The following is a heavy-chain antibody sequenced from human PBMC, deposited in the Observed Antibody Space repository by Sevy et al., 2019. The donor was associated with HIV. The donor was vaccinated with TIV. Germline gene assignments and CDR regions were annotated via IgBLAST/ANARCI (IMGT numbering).Heavy chain of an antibody. V-gene: IGHV1-18*01. D-gene: IGHD3-10*01. CDR2: VSAYTGNT. CDR1: GYTFSNYG. J-gene: IGHJ6*02. CDR3: ARDSIPMVQGVIITPYYYGMDV. Sequence: ASVKVSCEASGYTFSNYGISWVRQAPGQGLEWMGWVSAYTGNTNYAQKFQGRVTMTTDTSTRTAYMELRCLRSDDTAVYYCARDSIPMVQGVIITPYYYGMDVWGQGTTVTVSS.